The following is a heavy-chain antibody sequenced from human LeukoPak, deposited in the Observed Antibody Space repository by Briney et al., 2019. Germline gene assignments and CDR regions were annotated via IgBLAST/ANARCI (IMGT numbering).Heavy chain of an antibody. V-gene: IGHV1-8*01. CDR1: GYTFTSYD. D-gene: IGHD3-22*01. Sequence: ASVKVSCKASGYTFTSYDINWVRQATGQGLEWMGWMNPNSGNTGYAQKFQGRVTMTRNTSISTAYMELSSLRSEDTAVYYCARGSNYYDSSGYYFGYYYYYYMDVWGKGTTVTVS. J-gene: IGHJ6*03. CDR2: MNPNSGNT. CDR3: ARGSNYYDSSGYYFGYYYYYYMDV.